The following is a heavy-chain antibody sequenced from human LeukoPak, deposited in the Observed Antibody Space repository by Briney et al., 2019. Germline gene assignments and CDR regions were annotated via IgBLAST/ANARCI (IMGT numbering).Heavy chain of an antibody. CDR2: ISSSSYI. D-gene: IGHD3-22*01. Sequence: GGSLRLSCAASGFTFSSYSMNWVRQAPGKGLEWVSSISSSSYIYYADSVKGRFTISRDNAKNSLYLQMNCLRAEDTAVYYCARGDSSGSFDYWGQGTLVTVSS. CDR3: ARGDSSGSFDY. V-gene: IGHV3-21*01. J-gene: IGHJ4*02. CDR1: GFTFSSYS.